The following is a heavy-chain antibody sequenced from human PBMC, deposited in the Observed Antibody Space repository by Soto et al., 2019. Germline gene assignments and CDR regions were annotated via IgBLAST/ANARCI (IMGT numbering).Heavy chain of an antibody. D-gene: IGHD1-20*01. V-gene: IGHV4-39*01. CDR2: IYYSGST. Sequence: SETLSLTCTFSGGSISSSSYYWGWIRQPPGKGLEWIGSIYYSGSTYYNPSLKSRVTISVDTSKNQFSLKLSSVTAADTAVYYCASFNGDNWSSQLGFDPWGQGTLVTVSS. J-gene: IGHJ5*02. CDR3: ASFNGDNWSSQLGFDP. CDR1: GGSISSSSYY.